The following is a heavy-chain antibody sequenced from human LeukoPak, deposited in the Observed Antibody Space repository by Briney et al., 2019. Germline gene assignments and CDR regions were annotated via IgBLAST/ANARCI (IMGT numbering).Heavy chain of an antibody. CDR3: ARLSGSSYALYYYYYMDV. D-gene: IGHD6-6*01. V-gene: IGHV3-74*01. CDR2: INSDGSST. Sequence: GGSLRLSCAASGFTFSSYWMHWVRQAPGKGLVWVSRINSDGSSTSYADSVKGRFTISRDNAKNTLYLQMNSLRAEDTAVYYCARLSGSSYALYYYYYMDVWGKGTTVTVSS. CDR1: GFTFSSYW. J-gene: IGHJ6*03.